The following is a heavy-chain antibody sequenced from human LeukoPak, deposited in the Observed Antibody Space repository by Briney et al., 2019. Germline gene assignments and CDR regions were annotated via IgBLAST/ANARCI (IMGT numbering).Heavy chain of an antibody. Sequence: SETLSLTCTVSGGSISSRSYYWGWIRQPPGKGLEWIGSISYGGSTYYNLSLKSRVIISIDTSKNQFSLRLSSVTAADTAVYYCARLGGSMVRETRGWFDPWGQGTLVTVSS. J-gene: IGHJ5*02. V-gene: IGHV4-39*01. CDR2: ISYGGST. D-gene: IGHD3-10*01. CDR3: ARLGGSMVRETRGWFDP. CDR1: GGSISSRSYY.